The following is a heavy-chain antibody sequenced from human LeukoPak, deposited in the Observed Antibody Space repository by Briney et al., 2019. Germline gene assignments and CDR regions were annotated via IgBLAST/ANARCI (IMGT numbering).Heavy chain of an antibody. CDR1: GFTFSSYA. J-gene: IGHJ4*02. CDR3: ARDIVRGDPEYAFDY. D-gene: IGHD3-16*01. CDR2: ISYDGSNK. Sequence: GGSLRLSCAASGFTFSSYAMHWVRQAPGKGLEWVAVISYDGSNKYYADSVKGRFTISRDNSKNTLYLQMNSLRAEDTAVYCCARDIVRGDPEYAFDYWGQGTLVTVSS. V-gene: IGHV3-30-3*01.